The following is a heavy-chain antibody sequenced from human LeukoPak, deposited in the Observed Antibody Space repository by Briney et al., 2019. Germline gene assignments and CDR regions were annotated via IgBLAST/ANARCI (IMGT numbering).Heavy chain of an antibody. D-gene: IGHD3-10*01. CDR3: AREYSDGSGSYYYYYGMDV. CDR1: GFTFSSCE. J-gene: IGHJ6*04. Sequence: GGSLRLSCVASGFTFSSCEMNWVRQAPGKGLEWVSYISSSGSPIYHADSVKGRFTISRDNAKNSLYLQMNSLRAEDTAVYYCAREYSDGSGSYYYYYGMDVWGKGTTVIVSS. V-gene: IGHV3-48*03. CDR2: ISSSGSPI.